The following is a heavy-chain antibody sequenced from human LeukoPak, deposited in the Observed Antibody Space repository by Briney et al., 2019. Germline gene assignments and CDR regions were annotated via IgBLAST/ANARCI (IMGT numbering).Heavy chain of an antibody. CDR2: ISYDGSNK. D-gene: IGHD3-10*01. CDR3: AKGDPYYYGSGSYVYFQH. J-gene: IGHJ1*01. V-gene: IGHV3-30*18. Sequence: GGSLRLSCAASGFTFSSYGMHWVRQAPGKGLEWVAVISYDGSNKYYADSVKGRFTISRDNSKNTLYLQMNSLRAEDTAVYYCAKGDPYYYGSGSYVYFQHWGQGTLVTVSS. CDR1: GFTFSSYG.